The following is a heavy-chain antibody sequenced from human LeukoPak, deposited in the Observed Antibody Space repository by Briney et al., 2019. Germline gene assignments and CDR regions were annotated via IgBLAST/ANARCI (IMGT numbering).Heavy chain of an antibody. J-gene: IGHJ6*02. V-gene: IGHV3-48*02. Sequence: PGGSLRLSCAASGFSFSSYTMNWVRQAPGKGLEWVSYISTSSRTTHYADSVKGRFTISRDSAKNSLYLQMNSLRDEDTAVYFCARDLMGAYYGMDVWGQGTTVTVSS. CDR2: ISTSSRTT. CDR3: ARDLMGAYYGMDV. CDR1: GFSFSSYT. D-gene: IGHD2-8*01.